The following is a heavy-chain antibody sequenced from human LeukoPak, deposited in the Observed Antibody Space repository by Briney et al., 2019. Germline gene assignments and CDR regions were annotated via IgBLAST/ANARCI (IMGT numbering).Heavy chain of an antibody. J-gene: IGHJ4*02. CDR3: ARALAAAGEYFDY. D-gene: IGHD6-13*01. V-gene: IGHV4-39*01. Sequence: SETLSLTCTVSGGSISSSSYYWGWIRQPPGKGLEWIGSIYYSGSTYYNPSLKSRVTISVDTSKNQFSLKLSSVTAADTAVYYCARALAAAGEYFDYWGQGTLVTVSS. CDR1: GGSISSSSYY. CDR2: IYYSGST.